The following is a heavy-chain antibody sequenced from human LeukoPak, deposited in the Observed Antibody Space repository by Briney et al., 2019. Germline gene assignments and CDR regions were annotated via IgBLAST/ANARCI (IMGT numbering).Heavy chain of an antibody. V-gene: IGHV3-30*04. J-gene: IGHJ4*02. CDR3: ARGTTAIDY. CDR1: GFTFSSYA. D-gene: IGHD4-17*01. Sequence: GGSLRLSCAASGFTFSSYAMHWVRQAPGKGLEWVAVVSYDGSNKYYADSVKGRFTISRDNSKNTLYLQMNSLRAEDTAVYYCARGTTAIDYWGQGTLVTVSS. CDR2: VSYDGSNK.